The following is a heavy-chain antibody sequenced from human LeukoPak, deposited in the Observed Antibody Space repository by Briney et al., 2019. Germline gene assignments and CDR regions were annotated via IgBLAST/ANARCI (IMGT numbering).Heavy chain of an antibody. CDR1: GYSFTSYW. D-gene: IGHD6-19*01. CDR2: IYPGDSDT. Sequence: GESLKISCKGSGYSFTSYWIGWVRQMPGKGREWMGIIYPGDSDTRYSPSFQGQVTISADKSISTAYLQWSSLKASDTAMYYCARQPYSSGWYSAFDIWGQGTMVTVSS. J-gene: IGHJ3*02. CDR3: ARQPYSSGWYSAFDI. V-gene: IGHV5-51*01.